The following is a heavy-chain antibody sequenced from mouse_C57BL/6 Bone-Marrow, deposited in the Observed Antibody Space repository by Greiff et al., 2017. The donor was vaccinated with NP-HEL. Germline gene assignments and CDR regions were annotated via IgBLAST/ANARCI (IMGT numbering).Heavy chain of an antibody. J-gene: IGHJ2*01. CDR2: IDPENGDT. D-gene: IGHD1-2*01. CDR3: TTGTTADY. Sequence: DVKLVESGAELVRPGASVKLSCTASGFNIKDDYMHWVKQRPEQGLEWIGWIDPENGDTEYASKFQGKATITADTSSNTAYLQLSSLTSEDTAVYYCTTGTTADYWGQGTTLTVSS. CDR1: GFNIKDDY. V-gene: IGHV14-4*01.